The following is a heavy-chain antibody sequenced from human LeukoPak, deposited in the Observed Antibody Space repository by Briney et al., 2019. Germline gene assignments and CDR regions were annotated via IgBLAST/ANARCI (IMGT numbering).Heavy chain of an antibody. J-gene: IGHJ2*01. Sequence: GESLKISCKGSGYSFTSYWIGWVRQMPGKGLGWMGIIYPGDSDTRYSPSFQGQVTISADKSISTAYLQWSSLKASDTAMYYCARQGPPDNSAWYFDLWGRGTLVTVSS. CDR3: ARQGPPDNSAWYFDL. CDR2: IYPGDSDT. V-gene: IGHV5-51*01. CDR1: GYSFTSYW. D-gene: IGHD2/OR15-2a*01.